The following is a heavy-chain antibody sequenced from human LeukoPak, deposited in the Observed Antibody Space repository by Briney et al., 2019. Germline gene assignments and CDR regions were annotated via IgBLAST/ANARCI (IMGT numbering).Heavy chain of an antibody. D-gene: IGHD5-18*01. V-gene: IGHV4-59*01. CDR3: ASSFRGYSYYRFDY. J-gene: IGHJ4*02. CDR1: GGSISSYY. Sequence: GSLRLSCTVSGGSISSYYWSWIRQAPGKGLEWIGYVYYSGSTNYNPSLKSRITVSVDTSKSQFSLKLTSVTAADTAVYYCASSFRGYSYYRFDYWGQGTLVIVSS. CDR2: VYYSGST.